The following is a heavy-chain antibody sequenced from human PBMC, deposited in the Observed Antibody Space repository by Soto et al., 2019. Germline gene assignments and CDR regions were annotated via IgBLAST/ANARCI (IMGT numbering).Heavy chain of an antibody. CDR1: GGTFSSYA. CDR3: ARDLLGYCSSTSCYDY. D-gene: IGHD2-2*03. V-gene: IGHV1-69*13. J-gene: IGHJ4*02. Sequence: SVKVSCKASGGTFSSYAISWVRQAPGQGLEWMGGIIPIFGTANYAQKFQGRVTITADESTSTAYMELSSLRSEDTAVYYCARDLLGYCSSTSCYDYWGQGTLVTVSS. CDR2: IIPIFGTA.